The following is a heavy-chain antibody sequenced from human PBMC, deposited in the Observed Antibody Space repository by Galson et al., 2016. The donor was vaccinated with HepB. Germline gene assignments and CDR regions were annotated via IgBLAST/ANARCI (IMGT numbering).Heavy chain of an antibody. CDR2: IYHSGST. CDR3: AKDRDPPFCSGGACHQLRYGYFDY. V-gene: IGHV4-59*01. Sequence: ETLSLTCTVSGGSISSNYWSWIRQPPGKGLEWIGYIYHSGSTNYNPSLKSRVTISVDTSKNQFSLKLSSVTAADTAVYFCAKDRDPPFCSGGACHQLRYGYFDYWGQGTLVTVSS. J-gene: IGHJ4*02. CDR1: GGSISSNY. D-gene: IGHD2-8*02.